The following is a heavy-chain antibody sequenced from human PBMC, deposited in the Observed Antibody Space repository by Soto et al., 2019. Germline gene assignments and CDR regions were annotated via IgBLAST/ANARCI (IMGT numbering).Heavy chain of an antibody. J-gene: IGHJ4*02. CDR3: ARDRDSNHRHEWYFDY. CDR1: GFTFSSYG. CDR2: IWYDGSNK. V-gene: IGHV3-33*01. D-gene: IGHD3-3*01. Sequence: QVQLVESGGGVVQPGRSLRLSCAASGFTFSSYGMHWVRQAPGKGLEWVAVIWYDGSNKYYADSVKGRFTISRDNSKNTLYLQMNSLRAEDTAVYYCARDRDSNHRHEWYFDYWGQGTLVTVSS.